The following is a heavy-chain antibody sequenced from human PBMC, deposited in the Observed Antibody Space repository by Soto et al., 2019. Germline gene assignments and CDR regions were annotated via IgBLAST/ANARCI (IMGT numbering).Heavy chain of an antibody. J-gene: IGHJ6*02. Sequence: GASVKVSCKAAGYTFTGYYMHWVRQAPGQGLEWMGWINPNSGGTNYAQKFQGWVTMTRDTSISTAYMELSRLRSDDTAVYYCARDHPPSGYYDSSGYYYEHYYYGMDAWGQGTTVTVSS. CDR1: GYTFTGYY. V-gene: IGHV1-2*04. D-gene: IGHD3-22*01. CDR3: ARDHPPSGYYDSSGYYYEHYYYGMDA. CDR2: INPNSGGT.